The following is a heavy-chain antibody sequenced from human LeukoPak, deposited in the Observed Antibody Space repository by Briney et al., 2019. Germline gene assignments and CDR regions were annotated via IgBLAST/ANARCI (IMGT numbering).Heavy chain of an antibody. CDR1: GFTLGSLA. V-gene: IGHV3-30*02. CDR3: VNDFWLDQGDW. D-gene: IGHD2-21*02. Sequence: GGSLRLSCAASGFTLGSLAMHWVRQAPGKGLEWVAYIGYDGNNKHYGDSVKGRFTIARDSSKNTLYLDMSNLRSEDTAVYYCVNDFWLDQGDWGGQGTLVTVSS. CDR2: IGYDGNNK. J-gene: IGHJ4*02.